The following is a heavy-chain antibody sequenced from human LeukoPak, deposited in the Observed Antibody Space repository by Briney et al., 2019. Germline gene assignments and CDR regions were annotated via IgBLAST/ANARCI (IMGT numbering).Heavy chain of an antibody. CDR3: ARNMVRGAKRTLLDY. Sequence: ASVKVSCKTSGYTFTGYYMHWVRQAPGQGLEWMGWINPNSGGTNYAQKFQGRVTMTRDTSISTAYMELSRLRSDDTAVYYCARNMVRGAKRTLLDYWGQGTLVTVSS. J-gene: IGHJ4*02. CDR1: GYTFTGYY. D-gene: IGHD3-10*01. V-gene: IGHV1-2*02. CDR2: INPNSGGT.